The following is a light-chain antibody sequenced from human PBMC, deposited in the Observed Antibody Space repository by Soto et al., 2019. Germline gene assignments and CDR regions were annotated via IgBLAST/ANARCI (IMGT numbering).Light chain of an antibody. J-gene: IGKJ4*01. CDR3: LQDYSYPLT. CDR2: GAS. V-gene: IGKV3-15*01. CDR1: QSVSSN. Sequence: EIVLTQYPDSLSLSLGEKATLSCRASQSVSSNLAWYQQKPGQAPRLLIYGASTRATGIPARFSGSGSGTDFTLTISSLQPEDFATYYCLQDYSYPLTFGGGTKVDIK.